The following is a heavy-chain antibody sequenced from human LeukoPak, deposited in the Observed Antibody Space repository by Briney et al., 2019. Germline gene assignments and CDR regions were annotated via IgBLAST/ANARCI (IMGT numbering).Heavy chain of an antibody. Sequence: GGSLRLSCGASGFTFTSVWMHWFRQAPGRGLVWISRISTDGAVTGYADPVKGRFTISRDNAKNTLYLQMNSLRAEDTAVYYCARDRTTVTLFDNWGQGALVTVSS. D-gene: IGHD4-17*01. V-gene: IGHV3-74*01. CDR2: ISTDGAVT. CDR3: ARDRTTVTLFDN. CDR1: GFTFTSVW. J-gene: IGHJ4*02.